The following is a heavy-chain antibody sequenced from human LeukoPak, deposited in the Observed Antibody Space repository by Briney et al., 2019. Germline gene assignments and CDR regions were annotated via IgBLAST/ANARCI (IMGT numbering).Heavy chain of an antibody. Sequence: LXXXXXXSGFTFXNYAMSWVRQTPGKGLEWVAATVGSRPDTYHADSVKGRFTISRDNSKNTLYLQMNSLRAEDTAVYYCAELGITMIGGVWGKGTTVTISS. V-gene: IGHV3-23*01. CDR1: GFTFXNYA. CDR3: AELGITMIGGV. CDR2: TVGSRPDT. J-gene: IGHJ6*04. D-gene: IGHD3-10*02.